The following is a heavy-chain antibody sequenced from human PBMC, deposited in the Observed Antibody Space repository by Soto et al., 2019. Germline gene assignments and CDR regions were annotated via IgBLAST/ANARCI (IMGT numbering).Heavy chain of an antibody. J-gene: IGHJ4*01. CDR1: GGSISDHY. CDR3: VAGPDHAKSAY. CDR2: GLRHEFV. V-gene: IGHV4-59*11. Sequence: QMHLQESGPGLVKPSETLSLTCTVSGGSISDHYLSWTRQPPGKGLERIGYGLRHEFVGTNPSLTSRVTISVDTSKKQFSLRLNSVTAADTAVYYCVAGPDHAKSAYWGQGTLVTVSS.